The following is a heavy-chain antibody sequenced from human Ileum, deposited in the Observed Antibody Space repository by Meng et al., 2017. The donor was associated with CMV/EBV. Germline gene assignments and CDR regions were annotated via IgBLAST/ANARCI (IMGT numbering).Heavy chain of an antibody. V-gene: IGHV3-23*01. Sequence: LSLTCAASAFTFSNYAMTWVRQAPGRGLEWVSSISGIGRSTYYADSVKGRFTISRDNSKNTLYLQMNSLRAEDTAVYYCEKDRILCSGDSCYSRYYYDFGMDVWGQGTMVTVSS. D-gene: IGHD2-15*01. CDR2: ISGIGRST. CDR1: AFTFSNYA. CDR3: EKDRILCSGDSCYSRYYYDFGMDV. J-gene: IGHJ6*02.